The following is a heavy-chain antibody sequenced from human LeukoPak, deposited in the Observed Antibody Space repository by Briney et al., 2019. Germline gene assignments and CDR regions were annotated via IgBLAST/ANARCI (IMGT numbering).Heavy chain of an antibody. CDR1: GCTHSRYG. CDR3: ARDMVRGVIGDFDI. J-gene: IGHJ3*02. Sequence: GGCLRLSCAASGCTHSRYGMHWVRPAGGKGGEGVAVISYDGSNKNYADSVKGRFTISRDNSKNTLYLQMNSLRAEDTAVYYCARDMVRGVIGDFDIWGQGTMVTVSS. V-gene: IGHV3-33*08. D-gene: IGHD3-10*01. CDR2: ISYDGSNK.